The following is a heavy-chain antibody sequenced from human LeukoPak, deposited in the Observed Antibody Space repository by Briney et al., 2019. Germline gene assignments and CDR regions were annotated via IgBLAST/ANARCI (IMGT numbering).Heavy chain of an antibody. V-gene: IGHV4-34*01. Sequence: SETLSLTCAVYGGSFSGYYWSWIRQPPGKGLEWIGEINHSGSTNYNPSLKSRVTISVDTFKNQFSLKLSSVTAADTAVYYCARRGVVPAANVWGQGTLVTVSS. CDR1: GGSFSGYY. CDR3: ARRGVVPAANV. CDR2: INHSGST. D-gene: IGHD2-2*01. J-gene: IGHJ4*02.